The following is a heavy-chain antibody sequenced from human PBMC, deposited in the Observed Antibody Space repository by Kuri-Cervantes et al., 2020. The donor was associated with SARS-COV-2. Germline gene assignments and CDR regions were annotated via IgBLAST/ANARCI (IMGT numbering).Heavy chain of an antibody. Sequence: GSLRLSCTVSGGSISSYYWSWIRQPPGKGLEWIGYIYYSGSTNYNPSLKSRVTISVDTSKNQFSLKLSPVTAADTAVYYCARVRGSYNYFDYWGQGTLVTVSS. CDR3: ARVRGSYNYFDY. V-gene: IGHV4-59*01. CDR1: GGSISSYY. CDR2: IYYSGST. D-gene: IGHD1-26*01. J-gene: IGHJ4*02.